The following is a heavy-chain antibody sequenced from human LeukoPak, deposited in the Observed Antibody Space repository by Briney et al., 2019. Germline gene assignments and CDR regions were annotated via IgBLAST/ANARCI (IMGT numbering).Heavy chain of an antibody. V-gene: IGHV4-34*01. CDR3: ASGSDYDFWSGYYDAFDI. D-gene: IGHD3-3*01. CDR2: INHSGST. Sequence: PSETLSLTCAVYGGSFSGYYWSWIRQPPGKGLEWIGEINHSGSTNYNPSLKSRVTISVDTSKNQFSLKLSSVTAADTAVYYCASGSDYDFWSGYYDAFDIWGQGTMVTVSS. J-gene: IGHJ3*02. CDR1: GGSFSGYY.